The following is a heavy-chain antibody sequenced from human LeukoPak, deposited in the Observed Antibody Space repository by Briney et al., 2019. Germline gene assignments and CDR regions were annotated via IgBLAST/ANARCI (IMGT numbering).Heavy chain of an antibody. J-gene: IGHJ4*02. Sequence: GGSLRLSCAASGFTVSSNYMSWVRQAPGKGLEWVSVIYSGGSTYYADSVKGRFTISRDNSKNTLYLQMNSLRAEDTAVYYCAREYRGEYYFAYWGQGTLVAVSS. CDR3: AREYRGEYYFAY. CDR2: IYSGGST. CDR1: GFTVSSNY. V-gene: IGHV3-66*01. D-gene: IGHD3-10*01.